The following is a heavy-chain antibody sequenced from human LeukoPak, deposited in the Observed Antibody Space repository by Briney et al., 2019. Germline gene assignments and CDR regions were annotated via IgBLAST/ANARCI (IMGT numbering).Heavy chain of an antibody. Sequence: SETLSLTCTVSGGSISSSSYYWGWIRQPPGKGLEWIGSIYYSGSTYYNPSLKSRVTISVDTSKNQFSLKLSSVTAADTAVYYCARHGRYSYGSKSGWFDPWGQGTLVTVSS. D-gene: IGHD5-18*01. J-gene: IGHJ5*02. V-gene: IGHV4-39*01. CDR2: IYYSGST. CDR3: ARHGRYSYGSKSGWFDP. CDR1: GGSISSSSYY.